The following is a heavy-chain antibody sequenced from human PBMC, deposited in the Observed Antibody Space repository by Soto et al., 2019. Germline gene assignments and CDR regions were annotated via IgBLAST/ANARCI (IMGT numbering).Heavy chain of an antibody. V-gene: IGHV4-39*01. Sequence: KPSETLSLTCTVSGGSISSSSYYWGWIRQPPGKGLEWIGSIYYSGSTYYNPSLKSRVTISVDTSKNQFSLKLSSVTAADTAVYYCARGLREIAAAGTHWFDPWGQGTLVTVSS. J-gene: IGHJ5*02. CDR1: GGSISSSSYY. D-gene: IGHD6-13*01. CDR3: ARGLREIAAAGTHWFDP. CDR2: IYYSGST.